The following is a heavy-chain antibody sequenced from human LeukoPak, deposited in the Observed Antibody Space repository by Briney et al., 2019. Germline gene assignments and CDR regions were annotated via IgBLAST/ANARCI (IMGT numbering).Heavy chain of an antibody. CDR3: ARVGIAAAGFDY. J-gene: IGHJ4*02. V-gene: IGHV4-61*02. CDR2: IYTSGST. D-gene: IGHD6-13*01. Sequence: SETLSLTCTVSGGSISSGGYYWSWIRQHPGKGLEWIGRIYTSGSTNYNPSLKSRVTMSVDTSKNQFSLKLSSVTAADTAVYYCARVGIAAAGFDYWGQGTLVTVSS. CDR1: GGSISSGGYY.